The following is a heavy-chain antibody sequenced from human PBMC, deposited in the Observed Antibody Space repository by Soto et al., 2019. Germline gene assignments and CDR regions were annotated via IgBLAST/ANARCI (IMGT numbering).Heavy chain of an antibody. Sequence: QVQLVESGGGVVQPGRSLRLSCAASGFAFSSYGMHWVRQAPGKGLEWVTVIWSGGSDKYYADSVKGRFTISRDNSKNTLYLQMNSLRAEDTAVYYCARVYGSGTYPIDSWGQGTLVTVSS. CDR2: IWSGGSDK. V-gene: IGHV3-33*01. CDR3: ARVYGSGTYPIDS. D-gene: IGHD3-10*01. CDR1: GFAFSSYG. J-gene: IGHJ4*02.